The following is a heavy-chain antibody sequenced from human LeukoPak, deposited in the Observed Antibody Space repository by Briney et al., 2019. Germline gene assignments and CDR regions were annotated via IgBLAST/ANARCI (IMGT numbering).Heavy chain of an antibody. CDR3: ARDAGGGDS. V-gene: IGHV4-34*01. D-gene: IGHD2-21*01. Sequence: SETLSLTCAVYGGSFNDYYWSWIRQPPGKGLEWIGEINHRGSANYSPSLKTRVTISVDRSKSQFSLRLSSVTAADTAVYYCARDAGGGDSWGQGTLVTVSS. CDR1: GGSFNDYY. CDR2: INHRGSA. J-gene: IGHJ5*02.